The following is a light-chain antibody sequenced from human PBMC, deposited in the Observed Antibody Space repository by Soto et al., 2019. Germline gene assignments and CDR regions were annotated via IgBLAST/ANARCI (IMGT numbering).Light chain of an antibody. CDR3: QKCKVAPFT. J-gene: IGKJ4*01. CDR2: AAS. V-gene: IGKV1-27*01. CDR1: QDIGNF. Sequence: DIQMTQSPSSLSAFVGDRVTITCRASQDIGNFLAWYQQKPGKVPKLLIYAASTLQSGVPSRFSGSGSGTDFTLTISSLQREDVATYYCQKCKVAPFTFGGGTKVDI.